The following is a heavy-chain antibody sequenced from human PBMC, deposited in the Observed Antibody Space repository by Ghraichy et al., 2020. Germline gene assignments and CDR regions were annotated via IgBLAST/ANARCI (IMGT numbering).Heavy chain of an antibody. CDR3: ARDKQVGSIMLPHN. D-gene: IGHD1-26*01. Sequence: SETLSLTCTVSGGSISSSSYYWGWIRQPPGKGLEWIGSIYYSGSTYYNPSLKSRVTISVDTSKNQFSLKLSSVTAADTAVYYCARDKQVGSIMLPHNWGQGTLVTVSS. CDR2: IYYSGST. J-gene: IGHJ4*02. V-gene: IGHV4-39*07. CDR1: GGSISSSSYY.